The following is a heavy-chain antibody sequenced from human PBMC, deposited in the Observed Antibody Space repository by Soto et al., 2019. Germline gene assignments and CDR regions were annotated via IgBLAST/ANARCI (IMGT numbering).Heavy chain of an antibody. CDR3: ARVNSNYDFWSGYPDTSYYYYYGMDV. Sequence: SETLSLTCTVSGGSISSYYWRWIRQPPGKGLEWIGYIYYSGSTKYNPSLKSRVTISVDTSKNQFSLKLSSVTAAETAVYYCARVNSNYDFWSGYPDTSYYYYYGMDVWGQGTTVT. V-gene: IGHV4-59*01. D-gene: IGHD3-3*01. CDR2: IYYSGST. J-gene: IGHJ6*02. CDR1: GGSISSYY.